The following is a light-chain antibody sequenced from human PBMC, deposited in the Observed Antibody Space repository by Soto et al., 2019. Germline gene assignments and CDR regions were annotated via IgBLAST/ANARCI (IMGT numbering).Light chain of an antibody. Sequence: QSALTQPASVSGSPGQSITISCIGSSSDVGGYNYVSWYQHHPGRVPKPMIFEVSDRPSGVSSRFSGSKSGNTAYLTISGLQAEDEADYYCSLFSSTSTIVFGGGTKVTVL. CDR3: SLFSSTSTIV. V-gene: IGLV2-14*01. J-gene: IGLJ2*01. CDR2: EVS. CDR1: SSDVGGYNY.